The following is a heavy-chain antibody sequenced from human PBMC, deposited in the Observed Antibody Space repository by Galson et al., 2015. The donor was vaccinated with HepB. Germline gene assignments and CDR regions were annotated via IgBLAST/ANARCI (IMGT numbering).Heavy chain of an antibody. D-gene: IGHD1-26*01. V-gene: IGHV1-8*01. CDR3: ARGRYSGSYNWQVFDY. J-gene: IGHJ4*02. Sequence: SVKVSCKAPGYTFTSYDINWVRQATGQGLEWMGWMNPNSGNTGYAQKFQGRVTMTRNTSISTAYMELSSLRSEDTAVYYCARGRYSGSYNWQVFDYWGQGTLVTVSS. CDR1: GYTFTSYD. CDR2: MNPNSGNT.